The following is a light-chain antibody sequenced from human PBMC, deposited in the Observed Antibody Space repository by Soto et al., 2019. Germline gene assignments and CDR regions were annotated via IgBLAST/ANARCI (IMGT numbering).Light chain of an antibody. Sequence: EIVLTQSPATLSLSPGERATLSCRASQSVSSYLAWYQQKPGQAPRLLIYDASNRATGIPARFSGSGSGTDFTLTISSREPEDFAVYYCQQRSNWPPHFGPGTKVDIK. CDR2: DAS. CDR3: QQRSNWPPH. J-gene: IGKJ3*01. CDR1: QSVSSY. V-gene: IGKV3-11*01.